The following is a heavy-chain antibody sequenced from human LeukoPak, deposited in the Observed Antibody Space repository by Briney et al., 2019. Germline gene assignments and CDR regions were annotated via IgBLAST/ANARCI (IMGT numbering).Heavy chain of an antibody. CDR2: ISGSGGST. J-gene: IGHJ4*02. CDR1: GFTFSSYA. V-gene: IGHV3-23*01. D-gene: IGHD5-18*01. Sequence: GGSLRLSCAASGFTFSSYAMSWVRQAPGKGLEWVSAISGSGGSTYYADSVKGRFTISRDNSKNTLYLQMNSLRAEDTAVYYCAKRAPYSCGLEWYYFDYWGQGTLVTVSS. CDR3: AKRAPYSCGLEWYYFDY.